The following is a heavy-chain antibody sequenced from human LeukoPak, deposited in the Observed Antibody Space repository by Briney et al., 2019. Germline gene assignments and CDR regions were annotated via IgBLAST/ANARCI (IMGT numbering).Heavy chain of an antibody. V-gene: IGHV4-4*07. CDR3: ARLSPIDAAGTPYFDF. CDR2: IYTSGST. J-gene: IGHJ4*02. D-gene: IGHD6-13*01. CDR1: GGSISSYY. Sequence: NPSETLSLTCTVSGGSISSYYWSWIRQPAGKGLEWIGRIYTSGSTSYNPSLKSRVTMSVDTSKKQVSLKLDSVAAADTAIYYCARLSPIDAAGTPYFDFWGQGTLVTVSS.